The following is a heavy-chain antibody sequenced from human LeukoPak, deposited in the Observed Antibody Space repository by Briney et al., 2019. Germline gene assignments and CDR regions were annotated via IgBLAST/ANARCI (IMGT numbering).Heavy chain of an antibody. CDR3: ITEPHDYGDFTFGY. CDR1: GFTFSSYW. CDR2: TSSKSDGGTT. Sequence: GGSLRLSCAASGFTFSSYWMSWVRQAPGKGLEWVGRTSSKSDGGTTDYAAPVKGRFTISRDDSTNTLSLQMSGLKAEDTALYFCITEPHDYGDFTFGYWGQGTLVTVSS. V-gene: IGHV3-15*01. D-gene: IGHD4-17*01. J-gene: IGHJ4*02.